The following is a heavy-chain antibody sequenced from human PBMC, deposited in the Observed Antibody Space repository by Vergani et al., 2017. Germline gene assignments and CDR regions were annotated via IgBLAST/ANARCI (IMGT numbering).Heavy chain of an antibody. J-gene: IGHJ4*02. V-gene: IGHV3-23*01. CDR3: VKDSGSYENFFDS. CDR2: LTGGGGIT. D-gene: IGHD1-26*01. CDR1: GFTFSTYA. Sequence: EVQLLESGGSLKQPGGSVRLSCAASGFTFSTYAMHWVRQAPGKGREWVSALTGGGGITYYADSFKGRLFISRDNSRDTLYLQMNSLRPEDTATYYCVKDSGSYENFFDSWGQGTLVTVSS.